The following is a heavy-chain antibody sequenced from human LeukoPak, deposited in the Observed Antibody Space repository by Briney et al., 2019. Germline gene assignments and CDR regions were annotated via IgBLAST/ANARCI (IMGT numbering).Heavy chain of an antibody. J-gene: IGHJ6*03. CDR3: ARVPGPPDYYYYYMDV. Sequence: SVKVSCKASGGTLSNYAISWVRQAPGQGLEWMGGIIPIFGTTNYAQKFQGRVTITADKSTTTAYMELSSLRSDDTAVYYCARVPGPPDYYYYYMDVWGKGTTVTVSS. CDR2: IIPIFGTT. V-gene: IGHV1-69*06. CDR1: GGTLSNYA. D-gene: IGHD7-27*01.